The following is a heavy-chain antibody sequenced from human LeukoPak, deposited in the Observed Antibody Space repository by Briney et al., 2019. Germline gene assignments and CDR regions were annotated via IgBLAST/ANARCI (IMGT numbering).Heavy chain of an antibody. J-gene: IGHJ5*02. CDR3: ARDRGEMATTPYNWFDP. CDR1: GYTFTSYY. CDR2: INPSGGST. V-gene: IGHV1-46*01. D-gene: IGHD5-24*01. Sequence: ASVKVSCKASGYTFTSYYMHWVRQAPGQGLEWMGIINPSGGSTSYAQKFQGRVTKTRDTSTSTVYMELSSLRSEDTAVYYCARDRGEMATTPYNWFDPWGQGTLVTVSS.